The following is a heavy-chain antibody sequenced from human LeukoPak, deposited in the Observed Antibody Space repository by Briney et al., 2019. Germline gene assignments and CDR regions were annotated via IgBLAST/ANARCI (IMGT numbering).Heavy chain of an antibody. CDR2: INPSGGST. J-gene: IGHJ4*02. V-gene: IGHV1-46*01. CDR3: ARVGDSGGYYYASMDY. CDR1: GYTFTSYY. Sequence: ASVKVSCKASGYTFTSYYMHWVRQAPGQGLEWMGIINPSGGSTSYAQKFQGRVTMTRDTSTSTVYMELSSLRSEDTAVYYCARVGDSGGYYYASMDYWGQGTLVTVSS. D-gene: IGHD3-22*01.